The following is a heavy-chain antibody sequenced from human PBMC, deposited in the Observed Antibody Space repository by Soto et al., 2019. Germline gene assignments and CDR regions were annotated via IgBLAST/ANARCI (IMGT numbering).Heavy chain of an antibody. Sequence: QVQLVESGGGVVQPGRSLRLSCAASGFTFSSYGMHWVRQAPGKGLEWVAVISYDGSNKYYADSVKGRFTISRDNSKNTLYLQMNSLRAEDTAVYYCAKEGYDYGDYGWYFDLWGRGTLVTVSS. CDR3: AKEGYDYGDYGWYFDL. CDR2: ISYDGSNK. CDR1: GFTFSSYG. D-gene: IGHD4-17*01. J-gene: IGHJ2*01. V-gene: IGHV3-30*18.